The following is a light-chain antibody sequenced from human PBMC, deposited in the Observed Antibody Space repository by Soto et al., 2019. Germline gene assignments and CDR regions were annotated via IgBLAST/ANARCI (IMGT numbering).Light chain of an antibody. Sequence: QPVLTQSSSASASLGSSVKLTCTLSSGHSSYIIAWHQQQPGKAPRYLMKLEGSGSYNKGSGAPDRFSGSSSGADRYLTISSLQFDDEADYYCETWDSNTHPWLGGGTTLTVL. CDR2: LEGSGSY. CDR1: SGHSSYI. CDR3: ETWDSNTHPW. J-gene: IGLJ2*01. V-gene: IGLV4-60*02.